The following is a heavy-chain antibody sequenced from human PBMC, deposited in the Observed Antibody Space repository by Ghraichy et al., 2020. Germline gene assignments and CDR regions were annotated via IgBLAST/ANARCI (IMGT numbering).Heavy chain of an antibody. V-gene: IGHV3-23*01. CDR3: AKSRDSSGFYYGD. Sequence: GGSLRLSCAASGFTFTTYAMNWVRQAPGKGLEWVSSISGSGGNTYYADSVKGRFTISRDNSKNTLYLQMNSLRAEDTALYYCAKSRDSSGFYYGDWGQGTLVTVSS. D-gene: IGHD3-22*01. CDR1: GFTFTTYA. J-gene: IGHJ4*02. CDR2: ISGSGGNT.